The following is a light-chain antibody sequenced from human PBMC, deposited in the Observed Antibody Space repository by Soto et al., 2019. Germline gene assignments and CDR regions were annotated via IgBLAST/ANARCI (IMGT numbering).Light chain of an antibody. Sequence: QYVLTQPALVSRAPGQLFNISCTGNSSDVGDYNYVSWYQQHPGKAPKLILYDVINRPSGVSDRFSGSKSGYTASLTISGLLPWDEVDYYAISDTYSITSYVVGTGSK. CDR2: DVI. CDR1: SSDVGDYNY. V-gene: IGLV2-14*01. CDR3: ISDTYSITSYV. J-gene: IGLJ1*01.